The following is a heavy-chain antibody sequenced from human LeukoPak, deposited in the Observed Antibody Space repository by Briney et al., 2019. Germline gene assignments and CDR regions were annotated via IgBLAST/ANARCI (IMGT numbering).Heavy chain of an antibody. CDR1: GGSISSYY. V-gene: IGHV4-4*07. CDR2: IYTSGST. Sequence: SETLSLTCTGSGGSISSYYWSWIRQPAGKGLEWIGRIYTSGSTNYNPSLKSRVTMSVDTSKNQFSLKLSSVTAADTAVYYCARDTTIPLAFDPWGQGTLVTVSS. J-gene: IGHJ5*02. D-gene: IGHD1-1*01. CDR3: ARDTTIPLAFDP.